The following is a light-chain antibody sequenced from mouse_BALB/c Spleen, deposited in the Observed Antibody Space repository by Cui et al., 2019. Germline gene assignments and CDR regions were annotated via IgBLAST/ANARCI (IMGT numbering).Light chain of an antibody. CDR2: YTS. J-gene: IGKJ5*01. Sequence: IQITNTTFSVSASIGDRVTISCRASKDISDYLNWYQQKPDGTVKLLIYYTSRLHSGVPSRFSGSGYGTDYFLTIGNLEQEDIANYFCQQSNTMPLTFGAGTKLELK. CDR1: KDISDY. V-gene: IGKV10-96*01. CDR3: QQSNTMPLT.